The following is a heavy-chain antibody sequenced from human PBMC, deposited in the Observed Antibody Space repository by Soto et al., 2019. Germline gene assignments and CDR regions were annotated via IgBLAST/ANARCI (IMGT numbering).Heavy chain of an antibody. CDR2: INSNGDGT. V-gene: IGHV3-74*01. J-gene: IGHJ4*02. D-gene: IGHD1-26*01. CDR1: GFTFTSYW. Sequence: GWSLRLSCAASGFTFTSYWMYWVRQAPGKGLVWVSRINSNGDGTNYADSVKGRFTISRDNAKNTLYLQINSLRAEDTAVYYCDREVIVGATIDYWGQVTLLTVSS. CDR3: DREVIVGATIDY.